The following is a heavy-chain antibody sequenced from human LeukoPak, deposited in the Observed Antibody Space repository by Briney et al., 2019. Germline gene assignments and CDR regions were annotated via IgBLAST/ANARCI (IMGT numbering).Heavy chain of an antibody. D-gene: IGHD3-22*01. J-gene: IGHJ4*02. CDR2: ISPNSGGT. CDR1: GYTFTVYY. CDR3: ARGYYYDSSGYSVFDY. Sequence: GSVKVSCKASGYTFTVYYMHWVRQAPGQGLEWMGWISPNSGGTNYAQKFQGRVTMTRDTSISTAYMELSRLRSDDTAVYYCARGYYYDSSGYSVFDYWGQGTLVTVSS. V-gene: IGHV1-2*02.